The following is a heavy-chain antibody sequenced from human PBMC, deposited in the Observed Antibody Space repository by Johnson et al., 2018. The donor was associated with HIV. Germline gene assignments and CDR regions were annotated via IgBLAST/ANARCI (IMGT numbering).Heavy chain of an antibody. CDR3: AKDLGNWDSPRSAFDM. Sequence: QVQLVESGGGVVQPGRSLRLSCAASGFTFSNYGMHWVRQAPGKGLEWVALITYDGSHKYYEDPVKGRFTIYRDNSKNTVWLQLNSLRAEDTGVYYCAKDLGNWDSPRSAFDMWGQGTMVTVSS. J-gene: IGHJ3*02. CDR1: GFTFSNYG. D-gene: IGHD1/OR15-1a*01. V-gene: IGHV3-30*18. CDR2: ITYDGSHK.